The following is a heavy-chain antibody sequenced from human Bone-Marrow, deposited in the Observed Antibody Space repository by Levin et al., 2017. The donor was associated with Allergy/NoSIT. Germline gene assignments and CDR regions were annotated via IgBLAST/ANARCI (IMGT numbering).Heavy chain of an antibody. D-gene: IGHD4-23*01. CDR3: ARYPYGGFDF. J-gene: IGHJ4*02. CDR1: GVSITSDDYY. CDR2: TQNSGST. Sequence: LRLSCTVSGVSITSDDYYWSWIRQPPGKGLEWIGNTQNSGSTYYNPSLKSRITISMDTSKNQISLRLSSVTAADTAVYYCARYPYGGFDFWGQGTLVTVSS. V-gene: IGHV4-30-4*01.